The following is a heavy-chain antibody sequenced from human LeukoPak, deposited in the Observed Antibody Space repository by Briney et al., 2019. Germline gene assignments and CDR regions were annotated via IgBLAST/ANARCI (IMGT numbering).Heavy chain of an antibody. CDR1: GFTFSSYW. CDR2: INSDGSST. Sequence: GGSLRLSCAASGFTFSSYWMHWVRQAPGKGLVWVSRINSDGSSTSYADSVKGRFTISRDNAKNTLYLQMNSLRAEDTAVYYCARGKIYDFWSGYLQYFFDYGGQGTLVTVSS. V-gene: IGHV3-74*01. D-gene: IGHD3-3*01. J-gene: IGHJ4*02. CDR3: ARGKIYDFWSGYLQYFFDY.